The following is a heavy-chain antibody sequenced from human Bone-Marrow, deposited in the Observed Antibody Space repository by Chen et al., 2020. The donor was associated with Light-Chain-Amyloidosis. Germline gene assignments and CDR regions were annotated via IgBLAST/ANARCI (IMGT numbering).Heavy chain of an antibody. J-gene: IGHJ4*02. CDR3: ARESSSGGEASGFDF. D-gene: IGHD3-10*01. CDR1: GFIFNKYA. V-gene: IGHV3-30-3*01. CDR2: VSHGVSKK. Sequence: QVHLVESGGGVVQPGKSLRLSCAASGFIFNKYAMHWVRQAPGKGLEWVAGVSHGVSKKFHADAVKGRFTISGDNPNNTLYLQMDSLRTEDTAIYYCARESSSGGEASGFDFWGQGTLVTVSS.